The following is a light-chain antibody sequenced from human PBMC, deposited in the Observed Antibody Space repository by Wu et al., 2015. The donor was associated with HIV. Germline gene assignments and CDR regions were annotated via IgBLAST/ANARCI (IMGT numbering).Light chain of an antibody. CDR1: QTIISRY. CDR2: GAS. J-gene: IGKJ2*01. V-gene: IGKV3-20*01. CDR3: QQYGGSSYT. Sequence: EIVLTQSPGTLSLSPGERATLSCRASQTIISRYLAWYRQKPGQAPRLLIYGASSRATGIPDRFSGSGSGTDFTLTISRLEPEDFAVYYCQQYGGSSYTFGQGTKLEVK.